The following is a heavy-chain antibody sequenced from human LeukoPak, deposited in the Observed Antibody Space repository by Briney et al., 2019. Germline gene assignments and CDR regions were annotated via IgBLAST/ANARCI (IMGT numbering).Heavy chain of an antibody. CDR3: ARVGVRGDIITGYYYYYMDV. V-gene: IGHV1-69*01. D-gene: IGHD3-10*01. Sequence: SVKVSCKASGGTFSSYAISWVRQAPGQGLEWMGGIIPIFGTANYAQKFQGRVTITADESTSTAYMELSSLRSEDTAVYYCARVGVRGDIITGYYYYYMDVWGKGTTVTVSS. J-gene: IGHJ6*03. CDR2: IIPIFGTA. CDR1: GGTFSSYA.